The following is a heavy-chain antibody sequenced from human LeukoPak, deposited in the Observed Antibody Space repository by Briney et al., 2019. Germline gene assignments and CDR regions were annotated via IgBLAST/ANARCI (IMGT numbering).Heavy chain of an antibody. V-gene: IGHV4-59*12. Sequence: SETLSLTCTVSGGSISSYYWSWIRQPPGKGREWIGYIYYSGSTSYNPALKSRITISLDTSKNQVSLRLSSVTAADTAVYYCAHYIAHTMEDYWGQGTLVTVSS. J-gene: IGHJ4*02. CDR3: AHYIAHTMEDY. CDR1: GGSISSYY. D-gene: IGHD5-12*01. CDR2: IYYSGST.